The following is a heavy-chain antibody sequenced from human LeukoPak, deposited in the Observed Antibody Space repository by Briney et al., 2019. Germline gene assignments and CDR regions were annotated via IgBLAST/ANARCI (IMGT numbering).Heavy chain of an antibody. CDR3: ARCRPLWFGVLDV. D-gene: IGHD3-10*01. V-gene: IGHV1-2*02. CDR1: GYSFIGNY. J-gene: IGHJ6*02. Sequence: GASVNVSCKTSGYSFIGNYIQWVQQAPGQGLEWMEWVSPTNGATNYDQRFQGRVNLTRDTSISTAFMELSGLTSDDTAVYYCARCRPLWFGVLDVWGQGTTVTVSS. CDR2: VSPTNGAT.